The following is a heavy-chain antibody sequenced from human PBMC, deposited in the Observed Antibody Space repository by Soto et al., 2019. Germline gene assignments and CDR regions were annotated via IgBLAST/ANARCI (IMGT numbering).Heavy chain of an antibody. Sequence: QVQLVQSGAEVRKPGSSVKVSCKASGGTFSRHAISWVRQAPGQGLEWMGGIIPMFGTANHAQKFQGRVTISADESTSTAYMEVSSLRSEDKAIYYCARGWGYDSSDYYYAYWGQGTVVIVSS. CDR2: IIPMFGTA. CDR1: GGTFSRHA. D-gene: IGHD3-22*01. V-gene: IGHV1-69*01. J-gene: IGHJ4*02. CDR3: ARGWGYDSSDYYYAY.